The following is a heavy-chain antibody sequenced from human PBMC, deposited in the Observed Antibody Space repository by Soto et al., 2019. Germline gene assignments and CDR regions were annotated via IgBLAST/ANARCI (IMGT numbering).Heavy chain of an antibody. V-gene: IGHV1-3*01. D-gene: IGHD6-19*01. CDR1: GYTFTSYA. CDR2: INAGNGNT. CDR3: ASRQVVAGTNDYYYGMDV. Sequence: ASVKVSCKASGYTFTSYAMHWVRQAPGQRLEWMGWINAGNGNTKYSQKFQGRVTIIRDTAASTAYMELSSLRSEDTAVYYCASRQVVAGTNDYYYGMDVWGLGTTVTVSS. J-gene: IGHJ6*02.